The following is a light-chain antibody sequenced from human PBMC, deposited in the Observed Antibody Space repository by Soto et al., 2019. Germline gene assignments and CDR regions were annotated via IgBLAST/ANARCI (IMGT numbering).Light chain of an antibody. V-gene: IGLV3-21*02. CDR1: NLGTNS. J-gene: IGLJ1*01. Sequence: SYELTQPPSVSVAPGQTARITCGGNNLGTNSLYWYQQKPGQAPVLVVYDGRDRPSGVPERFSGSSSGNTATLTITRVEAGDEAVYHCQVWDSRSDHYVFGTGTKVTV. CDR3: QVWDSRSDHYV. CDR2: DGR.